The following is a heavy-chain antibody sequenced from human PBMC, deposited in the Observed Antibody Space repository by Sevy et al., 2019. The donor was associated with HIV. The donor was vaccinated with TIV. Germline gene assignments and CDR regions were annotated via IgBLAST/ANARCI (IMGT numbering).Heavy chain of an antibody. Sequence: GGSLRLSCAASGFTFSSYNINWVRQAPGKGLEWVSSISGSSNYIYYSDSVKGRFTISRDNAKNSLYLQMNSLRGEDTAVYYCASEKEQLVLWPYYGMDVWGQGTTVTVSS. V-gene: IGHV3-21*06. D-gene: IGHD6-13*01. CDR2: ISGSSNYI. CDR3: ASEKEQLVLWPYYGMDV. J-gene: IGHJ6*02. CDR1: GFTFSSYN.